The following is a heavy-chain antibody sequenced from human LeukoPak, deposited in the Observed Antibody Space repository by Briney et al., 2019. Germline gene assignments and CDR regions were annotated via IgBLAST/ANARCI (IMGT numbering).Heavy chain of an antibody. J-gene: IGHJ4*02. D-gene: IGHD3-22*01. CDR3: ARDAHYYDSSGYFRAPFDY. Sequence: GGSLRLSCAASGFTFSSYEMNWVRQAPGKGLEWVSYINGGGSTMYYADSVKGRFTISRDNGKDSLFMQMNSLRAEDTAVYYCARDAHYYDSSGYFRAPFDYWGQGTLVTVSS. CDR2: INGGGSTM. CDR1: GFTFSSYE. V-gene: IGHV3-48*03.